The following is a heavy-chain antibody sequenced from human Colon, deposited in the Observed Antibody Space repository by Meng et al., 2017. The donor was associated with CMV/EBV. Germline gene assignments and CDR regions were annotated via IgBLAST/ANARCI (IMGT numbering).Heavy chain of an antibody. J-gene: IGHJ4*02. V-gene: IGHV1-3*01. Sequence: ASGYNFTSYAMHWVRQATGQRLEWMGWINAGNGNTKYSQKFQGRVTITRDTSASTAYMELSSLRSEDTAVYYCARGRAVAAPYYFDYWGQGTLVTVSS. CDR3: ARGRAVAAPYYFDY. CDR2: INAGNGNT. D-gene: IGHD6-19*01. CDR1: GYNFTSYA.